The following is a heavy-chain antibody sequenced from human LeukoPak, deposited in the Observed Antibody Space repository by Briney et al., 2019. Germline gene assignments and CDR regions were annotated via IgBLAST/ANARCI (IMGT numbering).Heavy chain of an antibody. Sequence: SVKVSCKASGGTFSSYVISWVRQAPGQGLEWMGRVIPILGIANYAQKFQGRVTITADKSTSTAYMELSSLRSEDTAVYYCARVWFVESYYFDYWGQGTLVTVSS. CDR3: ARVWFVESYYFDY. V-gene: IGHV1-69*04. CDR2: VIPILGIA. J-gene: IGHJ4*02. CDR1: GGTFSSYV. D-gene: IGHD3-10*01.